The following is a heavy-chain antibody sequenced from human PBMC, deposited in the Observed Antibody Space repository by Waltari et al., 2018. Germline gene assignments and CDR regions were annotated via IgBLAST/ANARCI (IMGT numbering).Heavy chain of an antibody. CDR1: GFTFSNAW. Sequence: EVQLVESGGGLVKPGESLRLSCGASGFTFSNAWMSWVRQAPGKGRGWVGRIKSKTDGGTTDYAAPVKGRFTISRDDSKNTVYLQMNSLKSEDTAVYYCATIHHLPFIWGQGTMVTVSS. V-gene: IGHV3-15*01. D-gene: IGHD3-3*02. CDR2: IKSKTDGGTT. J-gene: IGHJ3*02. CDR3: ATIHHLPFI.